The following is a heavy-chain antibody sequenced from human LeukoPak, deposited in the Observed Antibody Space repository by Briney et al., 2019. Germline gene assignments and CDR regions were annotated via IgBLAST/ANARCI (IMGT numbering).Heavy chain of an antibody. CDR1: GYSISSGYY. J-gene: IGHJ6*04. CDR2: IYYSGST. V-gene: IGHV4-61*01. Sequence: SETLSLTCTVSGYSISSGYYRSWIRQPPGKGLEWIGYIYYSGSTNYNPSLKSRVTISVDTSKNQFSLKLSSVTATDTAVYYCARAGYSGSDFSVWGKGSTVTVSS. CDR3: ARAGYSGSDFSV. D-gene: IGHD5-12*01.